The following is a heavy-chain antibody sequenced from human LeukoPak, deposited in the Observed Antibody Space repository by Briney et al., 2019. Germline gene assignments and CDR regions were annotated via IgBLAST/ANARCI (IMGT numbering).Heavy chain of an antibody. D-gene: IGHD1-26*01. J-gene: IGHJ3*02. V-gene: IGHV1-69*05. Sequence: ASVKVSCKASGGTFSSYAISWVRQAPGQGLEWMGGIIPIFGTANYAQKFQGRVTITTDESTSTAYMELSSLRSEDTAVYYCARDWDSYSGRPDDAFDIWGQGTMVTVSS. CDR3: ARDWDSYSGRPDDAFDI. CDR1: GGTFSSYA. CDR2: IIPIFGTA.